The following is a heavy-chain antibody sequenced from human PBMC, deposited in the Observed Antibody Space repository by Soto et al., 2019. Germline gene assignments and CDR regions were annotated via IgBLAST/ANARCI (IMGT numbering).Heavy chain of an antibody. J-gene: IGHJ4*02. CDR3: ARGAPLDF. CDR1: GGSISSGGYS. Sequence: PSETLSLTCAVSGGSISSGGYSWSWIRQPPGKGLEWIGYIYHSGSTYYNPSLKSRVTISVDRSKNQFSLKLSSVTAADTAVYYCARGAPLDFWGQGTLVTVTS. V-gene: IGHV4-30-2*01. CDR2: IYHSGST.